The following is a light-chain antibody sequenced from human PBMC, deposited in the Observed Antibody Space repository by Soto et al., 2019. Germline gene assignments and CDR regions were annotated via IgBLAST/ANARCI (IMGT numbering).Light chain of an antibody. J-gene: IGLJ3*02. V-gene: IGLV2-8*01. CDR3: SSYAGSNNFVV. CDR2: EVT. CDR1: SSDVGAYDY. Sequence: QSVLSQPPSASGSPGQSVTISCTGTSSDVGAYDYVSWYQQYPGKAPKLMIYEVTKRPSGVPDRFSGSKSGNTASLTVSGLQAEDEADYYCSSYAGSNNFVVFGGGTKLT.